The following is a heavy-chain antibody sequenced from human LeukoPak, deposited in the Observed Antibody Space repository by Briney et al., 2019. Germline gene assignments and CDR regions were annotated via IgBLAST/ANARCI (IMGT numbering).Heavy chain of an antibody. CDR1: GLIFGDYA. J-gene: IGHJ5*02. Sequence: GGSLRLSCTTSGLIFGDYAMSWVRQAPGKGLEWVSFIRSKAYGGTTEYAASVKGRFTISRDDSKSIAYLQKNSLTTEDTAVYYCSRVTTDSWYWFDPWGQGTLVTVSS. V-gene: IGHV3-49*04. CDR2: IRSKAYGGTT. D-gene: IGHD6-13*01. CDR3: SRVTTDSWYWFDP.